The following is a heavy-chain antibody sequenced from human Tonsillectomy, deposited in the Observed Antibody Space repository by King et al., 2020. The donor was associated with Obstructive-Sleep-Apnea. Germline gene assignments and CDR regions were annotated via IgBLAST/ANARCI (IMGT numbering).Heavy chain of an antibody. CDR3: SRVLLGLAVATDWFDP. CDR2: IYFSGST. J-gene: IGHJ5*02. Sequence: VQLQESGPGLVKPSETLSLTCTVSGGSISSSSYYWGWIRQPPGKGLEWIGGIYFSGSTYYNPSPKSRVTISVDTSKNQFSLKLSSVTAADTAVYYWSRVLLGLAVATDWFDPWGQGTLVTVSS. V-gene: IGHV4-39*07. D-gene: IGHD6-19*01. CDR1: GGSISSSSYY.